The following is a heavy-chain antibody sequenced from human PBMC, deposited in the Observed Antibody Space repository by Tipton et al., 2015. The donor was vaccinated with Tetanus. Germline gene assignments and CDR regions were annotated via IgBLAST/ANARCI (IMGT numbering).Heavy chain of an antibody. CDR1: GGSISSYY. CDR2: IYYSGST. J-gene: IGHJ4*02. V-gene: IGHV4-59*12. Sequence: LGLSCTVSGGSISSYYWSWIRQPPGKGLEWIGYIYYSGSTNYNPPLKSRVTISVDTSKNQFSLKLSSVTAADTAVYYCARGGVVRGVSGDYWGQGTLVPVSS. CDR3: ARGGVVRGVSGDY. D-gene: IGHD3-10*01.